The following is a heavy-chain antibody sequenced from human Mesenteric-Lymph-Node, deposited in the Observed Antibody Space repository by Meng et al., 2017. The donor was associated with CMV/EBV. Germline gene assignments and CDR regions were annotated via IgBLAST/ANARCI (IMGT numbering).Heavy chain of an antibody. CDR2: IYYSGST. D-gene: IGHD6-13*01. V-gene: IGHV4-39*07. J-gene: IGHJ4*02. CDR3: AIIRWAAGGTGEFDY. Sequence: GSLRLSCNVPGGSISSSSYYWGWIRQPPGKGLEWIGSIYYSGSTYYNPSLKSRVTISVDTSKNQFSLKLRSVTAADTAVYYCAIIRWAAGGTGEFDYWGQGILVTVSS. CDR1: GGSISSSSYY.